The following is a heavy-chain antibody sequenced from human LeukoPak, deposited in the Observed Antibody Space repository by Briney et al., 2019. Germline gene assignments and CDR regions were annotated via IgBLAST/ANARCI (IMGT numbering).Heavy chain of an antibody. CDR3: AREGSSGWRYFDY. CDR2: IYHSGST. Sequence: ASETLSLTCTVSGGSISSNGYYWAWFRQPPGKGLEWIGSIYHSGSTYYNPSLKSRVTISVDTSKNQFSLKLSSVTAADTAVYYCAREGSSGWRYFDYWGQGTLVTVSS. J-gene: IGHJ4*02. D-gene: IGHD6-19*01. V-gene: IGHV4-39*07. CDR1: GGSISSNGYY.